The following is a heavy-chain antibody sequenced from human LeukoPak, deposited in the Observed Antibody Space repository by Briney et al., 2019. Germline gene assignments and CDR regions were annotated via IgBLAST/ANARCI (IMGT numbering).Heavy chain of an antibody. Sequence: GASVKVSCKASGYTYTGYYFHWVRQAPGQGLEWMAWINPNTAGTNYAQKFLGRVTLTWDTSISTAYMELNSLTSDDTAVYYCATSDGDYTAGYYCYMRVWGKGTSVTVSS. D-gene: IGHD4-17*01. CDR2: INPNTAGT. V-gene: IGHV1-2*02. CDR3: ATSDGDYTAGYYCYMRV. J-gene: IGHJ6*03. CDR1: GYTYTGYY.